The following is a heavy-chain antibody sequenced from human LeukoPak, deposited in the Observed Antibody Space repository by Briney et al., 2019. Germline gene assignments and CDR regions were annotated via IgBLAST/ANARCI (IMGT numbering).Heavy chain of an antibody. CDR2: IGSDGSSA. J-gene: IGHJ4*02. D-gene: IGHD4-17*01. CDR1: GFTFRTYF. CDR3: ARERFLYGDYSRFALFDY. V-gene: IGHV3-74*01. Sequence: GGSLRLSCAASGFTFRTYFIHWVRQSPGKGLVWVSRIGSDGSSASSAESVKGRFTISRDQAKNTLYLQMNSLRAEDTAVYYCARERFLYGDYSRFALFDYWGQGTLVTVSS.